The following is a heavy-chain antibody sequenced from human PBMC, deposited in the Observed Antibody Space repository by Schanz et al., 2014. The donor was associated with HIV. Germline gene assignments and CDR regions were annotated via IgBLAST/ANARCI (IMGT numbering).Heavy chain of an antibody. Sequence: QVHLVESGGGVVQPGRSLRLSCVASGFSFRTFGMHWVRQAPGKGLEWVALIYYDGTNKYYTDSVKGRLTISRDNSKNTVYLEVKRLRAEDTAVYFCAKDRNYYDSKYRGKGNYYYYYGMDVWGQGTTVIVSS. CDR2: IYYDGTNK. J-gene: IGHJ6*02. D-gene: IGHD3-22*01. CDR3: AKDRNYYDSKYRGKGNYYYYYGMDV. V-gene: IGHV3-30*18. CDR1: GFSFRTFG.